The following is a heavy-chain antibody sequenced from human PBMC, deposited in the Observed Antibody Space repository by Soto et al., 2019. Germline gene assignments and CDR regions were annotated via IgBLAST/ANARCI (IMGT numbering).Heavy chain of an antibody. D-gene: IGHD6-6*01. CDR1: GFIFSSYA. CDR2: ISGTGVNT. V-gene: IGHV3-23*01. CDR3: AKDSVHNLYRTSSLEDCFGP. J-gene: IGHJ5*02. Sequence: GGSLRLSCEASGFIFSSYAITWGRQAPGKGLEWVSTISGTGVNTYYADSVKGRFTVSRDNSKNTVWLQMNSLRAADSSVYYCAKDSVHNLYRTSSLEDCFGPWGQGTLVTVSS.